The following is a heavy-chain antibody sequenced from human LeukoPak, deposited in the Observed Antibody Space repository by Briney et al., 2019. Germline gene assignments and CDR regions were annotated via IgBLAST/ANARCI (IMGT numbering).Heavy chain of an antibody. D-gene: IGHD3-16*01. Sequence: PGGSLRLSCAASGFTFSSYAMSWVRQAPGKGLEWVANIKQDGSEKYYVDSVKGRFTISRDNAKNSLYLQMNSLRAEDTAVYYCASAPFYDYVSDYWGQGTLVTVSS. V-gene: IGHV3-7*01. CDR3: ASAPFYDYVSDY. CDR1: GFTFSSYA. CDR2: IKQDGSEK. J-gene: IGHJ4*02.